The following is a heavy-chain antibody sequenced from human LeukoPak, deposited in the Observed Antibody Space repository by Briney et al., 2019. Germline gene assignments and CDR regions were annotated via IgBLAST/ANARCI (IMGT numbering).Heavy chain of an antibody. J-gene: IGHJ4*02. CDR2: ISNDGSSS. CDR1: GXTFSSYS. D-gene: IGHD1-1*01. Sequence: GGSLRLSWAASGXTFSSYSMNWVRQVPGKGLLWVSRISNDGSSSIYADSVKGRFTISRDNAKNTLYLQMNSLRAENTAVYYCARMATAFDYWGQGTLVTVSS. CDR3: ARMATAFDY. V-gene: IGHV3-74*01.